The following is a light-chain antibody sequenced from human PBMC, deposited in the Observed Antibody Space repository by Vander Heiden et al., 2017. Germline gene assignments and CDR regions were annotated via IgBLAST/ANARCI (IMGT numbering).Light chain of an antibody. CDR2: GNS. V-gene: IGLV1-40*01. CDR3: QSSGG. CDR1: SSNIGAGYD. J-gene: IGLJ2*01. Sequence: QSVLTQPPSVSGAPGQRVTISCTGSSSNIGAGYDVHWYQQLPGTAPKLLIYGNSNRPSGVPDRFSGSKSGTSASLAITGLQAEDEADYYCQSSGGFGGGTKL.